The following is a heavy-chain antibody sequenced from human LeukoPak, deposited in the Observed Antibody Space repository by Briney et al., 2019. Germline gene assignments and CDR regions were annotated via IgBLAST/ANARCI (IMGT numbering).Heavy chain of an antibody. V-gene: IGHV3-21*04. Sequence: GGSLRLSCAASGFTFSSYSMNWVRQAPGKGLEWVSSISSSSSYIYYADSVKGRFTISGDNSKNTLYLQMNSLRAEDTAVYYCAKDRGTMIVVVADYWGQGTLVTVSS. CDR3: AKDRGTMIVVVADY. CDR2: ISSSSSYI. D-gene: IGHD3-22*01. CDR1: GFTFSSYS. J-gene: IGHJ4*02.